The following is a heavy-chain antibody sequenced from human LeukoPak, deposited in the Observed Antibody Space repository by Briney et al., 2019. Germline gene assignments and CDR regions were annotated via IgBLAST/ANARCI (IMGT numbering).Heavy chain of an antibody. D-gene: IGHD3-22*01. Sequence: GGSLRLSCAASGFTFSSYAMSWVRQAPGKGLEWVSAISGSGGSTYYADSVKGRFTISRDNSKNTLYLQMKSLRAEDTAVYYCAKDLHYYDSSGPTGGDAFDIWGQGTMVTVSS. J-gene: IGHJ3*02. CDR2: ISGSGGST. V-gene: IGHV3-23*01. CDR3: AKDLHYYDSSGPTGGDAFDI. CDR1: GFTFSSYA.